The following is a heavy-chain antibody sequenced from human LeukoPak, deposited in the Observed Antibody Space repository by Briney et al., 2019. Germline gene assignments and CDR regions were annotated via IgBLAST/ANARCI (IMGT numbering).Heavy chain of an antibody. D-gene: IGHD2-15*01. CDR1: GFTFRSYG. V-gene: IGHV3-23*01. CDR2: ISGSGGST. J-gene: IGHJ4*02. Sequence: GGSLRLSCAASGFTFRSYGMHWVRQAPGKGLEWVSAISGSGGSTYYADSVKGRFTISRDNSKNTLYLQMNSLRAEDTAVYYCAKGGYCSGGSCYPYYFDYWGQGTLVTVSS. CDR3: AKGGYCSGGSCYPYYFDY.